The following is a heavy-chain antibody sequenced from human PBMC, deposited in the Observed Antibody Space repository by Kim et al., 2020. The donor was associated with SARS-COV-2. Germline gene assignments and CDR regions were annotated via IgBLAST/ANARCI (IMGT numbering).Heavy chain of an antibody. J-gene: IGHJ6*01. D-gene: IGHD3-9*01. Sequence: GGSLRLSCAASGFTFSSYGMHWVRQAPGKGLEWVAVISYDGSNKYYADSVKGRFTISRDNSKNTLYLQMNSLRAEDTAVYYCAKEPEGANYDILTSYYY. CDR1: GFTFSSYG. V-gene: IGHV3-30*18. CDR2: ISYDGSNK. CDR3: AKEPEGANYDILTSYYY.